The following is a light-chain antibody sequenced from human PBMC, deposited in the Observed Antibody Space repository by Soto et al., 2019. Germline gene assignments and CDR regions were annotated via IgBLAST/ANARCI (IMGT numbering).Light chain of an antibody. Sequence: QSVLTQPPSVSGAPGQRVTISCTGSSSNIGAGYDVHWYQQVPGTAPKLLIYGNNNRPSGVPDRFSGSKSGTSASLAITGLQAEDEADYYCQSYDSSLSTSGVFGGGTKVTVL. J-gene: IGLJ3*02. CDR2: GNN. CDR1: SSNIGAGYD. V-gene: IGLV1-40*01. CDR3: QSYDSSLSTSGV.